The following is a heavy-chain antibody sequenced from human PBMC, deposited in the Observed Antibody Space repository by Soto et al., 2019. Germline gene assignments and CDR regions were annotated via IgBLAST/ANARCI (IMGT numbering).Heavy chain of an antibody. V-gene: IGHV3-23*01. CDR2: ISGSGDST. Sequence: PGGSLRLSCAASGFTFSSYAMSWVRQAPGEGLEWVSAISGSGDSTYYADSVKGRFTISRDNSKNTLYLQMNSLRAEDTAVYYCAKIGGSGWPFDSWGQGTLVTVSS. D-gene: IGHD6-19*01. CDR3: AKIGGSGWPFDS. CDR1: GFTFSSYA. J-gene: IGHJ4*02.